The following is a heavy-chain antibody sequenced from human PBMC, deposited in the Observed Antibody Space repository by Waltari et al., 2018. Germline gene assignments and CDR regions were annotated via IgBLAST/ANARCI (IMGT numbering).Heavy chain of an antibody. CDR3: ASMWGTTVVTPRPFDY. D-gene: IGHD4-17*01. V-gene: IGHV1-24*01. J-gene: IGHJ4*02. Sequence: QVQLVPSGAEVKTPEASVKVSCKVSGSTLSDLSLHWVRLAPGKGLEWMGGFDHEDGEIIYAQKFQGRVTMTEDTSTDTAYMELSSLRSEDTAVYYCASMWGTTVVTPRPFDYWGQGTLVTVSS. CDR2: FDHEDGEI. CDR1: GSTLSDLS.